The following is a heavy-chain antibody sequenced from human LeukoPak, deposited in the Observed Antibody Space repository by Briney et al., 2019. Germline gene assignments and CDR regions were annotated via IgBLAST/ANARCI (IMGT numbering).Heavy chain of an antibody. D-gene: IGHD5-24*01. CDR3: AREEKGDLDV. Sequence: GSLRLSCAASGFTFSNYPMHWVRQTPGKGLESISAISTTGADTYYGDSVKGRITISRDNSKNTLYLQMGSLRVEDTGVYYCAREEKGDLDVWGQGTTVAVTS. J-gene: IGHJ6*02. V-gene: IGHV3-64*02. CDR2: ISTTGADT. CDR1: GFTFSNYP.